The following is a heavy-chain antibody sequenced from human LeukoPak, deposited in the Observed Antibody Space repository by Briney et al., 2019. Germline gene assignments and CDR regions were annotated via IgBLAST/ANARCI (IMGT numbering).Heavy chain of an antibody. D-gene: IGHD5-12*01. CDR1: GFTCSNYS. J-gene: IGHJ4*02. CDR2: VGISSGNT. CDR3: ARDHRYAFDN. V-gene: IGHV3-48*04. Sequence: TGGRRRLSWAASGFTCSNYSMNWVRQAPGKGLEWISYVGISSGNTKYADSVKGRFTISGDSAKNSVFLQMNSLRVEDTAVYYCARDHRYAFDNWGQGTLVTVSS.